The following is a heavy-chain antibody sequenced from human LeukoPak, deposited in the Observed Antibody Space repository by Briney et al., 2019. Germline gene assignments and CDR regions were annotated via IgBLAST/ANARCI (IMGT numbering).Heavy chain of an antibody. CDR1: GYSFTSYW. Sequence: GESLKISCKGSGYSFTSYWIGWVRQMPGKGLEWMGIIYPGDSDTRYSPSFQGQVTISADKSISTAYLQWSSLKASDTAMYYCARPMIDYGDYADAFDIWGQGTMVTVSS. CDR3: ARPMIDYGDYADAFDI. V-gene: IGHV5-51*01. D-gene: IGHD4-17*01. J-gene: IGHJ3*02. CDR2: IYPGDSDT.